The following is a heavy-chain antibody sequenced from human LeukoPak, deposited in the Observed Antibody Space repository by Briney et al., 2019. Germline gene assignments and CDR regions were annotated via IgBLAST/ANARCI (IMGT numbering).Heavy chain of an antibody. J-gene: IGHJ6*03. Sequence: GGSLRLSCTVSGFTFTNYAMNWVRQAPGKGLEWVSYVSSSSSRIDYADSVKGRFTISRDNAKNSLYLQMDSLTAEDTAVYYCVRDRSLGSQYYYYIDVWGKGTTVTVPS. CDR2: VSSSSSRI. CDR3: VRDRSLGSQYYYYIDV. D-gene: IGHD3-10*01. CDR1: GFTFTNYA. V-gene: IGHV3-48*01.